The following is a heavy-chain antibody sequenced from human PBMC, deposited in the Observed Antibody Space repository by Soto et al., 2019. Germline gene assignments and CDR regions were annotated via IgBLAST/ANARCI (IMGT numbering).Heavy chain of an antibody. CDR2: IFFSGNT. Sequence: QVQLQESGPGLVKPSQTLSLSCNVSGGSMKSGGYYWSWIRQHPGKGLEWIGYIFFSGNTHYNPSLKSRVTISEDTSKNQFFLQMTSVTAADTAMYFCARVSGIVIDYWGQGILVTVSS. CDR3: ARVSGIVIDY. CDR1: GGSMKSGGYY. D-gene: IGHD3-10*01. J-gene: IGHJ4*02. V-gene: IGHV4-31*03.